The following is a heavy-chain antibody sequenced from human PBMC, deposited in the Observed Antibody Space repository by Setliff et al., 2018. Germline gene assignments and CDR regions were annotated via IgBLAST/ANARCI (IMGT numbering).Heavy chain of an antibody. Sequence: PGGSLRLSCAASGFTFTNAWMSWVRQAPGKGLEWVAFIRYDGSNKYYADSVKGRFTISRDNSKNILSLQMNSLRGEDTAVYSCAKDFLGVVIALHGRDVWGQGTTVTVSS. V-gene: IGHV3-30*02. D-gene: IGHD2-21*01. CDR2: IRYDGSNK. CDR3: AKDFLGVVIALHGRDV. CDR1: GFTFTNAW. J-gene: IGHJ6*02.